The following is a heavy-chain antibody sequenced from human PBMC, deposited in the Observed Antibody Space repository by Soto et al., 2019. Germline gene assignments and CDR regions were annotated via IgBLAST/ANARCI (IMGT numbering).Heavy chain of an antibody. CDR3: TTDSRTTLPEIRFDY. V-gene: IGHV3-15*07. D-gene: IGHD1-26*01. CDR2: VKSKADGGSG. J-gene: IGHJ4*01. Sequence: EVQLVESGGGLVKPGGSLRLSCAASGFPFNNAWINWVRQVPGKGLEWVGRVKSKADGGSGDYAAPVKGRFVVSRDDSKDIVYLQMHSLKIEDPGVYYCTTDSRTTLPEIRFDYWGHVPQVTASS. CDR1: GFPFNNAW.